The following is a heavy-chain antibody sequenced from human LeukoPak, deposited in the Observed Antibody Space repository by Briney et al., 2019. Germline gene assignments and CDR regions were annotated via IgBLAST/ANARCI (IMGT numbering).Heavy chain of an antibody. V-gene: IGHV3-23*01. CDR2: ISGSGTTT. J-gene: IGHJ4*02. CDR1: GFTFSSYA. D-gene: IGHD6-13*01. Sequence: GGSLRLSCAASGFTFSSYAMSWVRQAPGKGLDWVSAISGSGTTTYYADSVKGRFTISRDISKNTLYLQMNSLRAEDTAVYYCARPLSAASGTDFHYWGQGTLVTVSS. CDR3: ARPLSAASGTDFHY.